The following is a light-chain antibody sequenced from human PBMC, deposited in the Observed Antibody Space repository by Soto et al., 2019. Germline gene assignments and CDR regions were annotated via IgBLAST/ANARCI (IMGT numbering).Light chain of an antibody. V-gene: IGLV2-23*01. CDR3: CSYAGGGTSRV. CDR1: SSDVGSCNL. Sequence: QSALTQPASMSGSPGQSITISFTGTSSDVGSCNLVSWFHQHPDKAPKLIIFEATKRPSGVSHRFSGSRSGNTASLTISGLQEEDDDAYYCCSYAGGGTSRVFGTGTKLTVL. CDR2: EAT. J-gene: IGLJ1*01.